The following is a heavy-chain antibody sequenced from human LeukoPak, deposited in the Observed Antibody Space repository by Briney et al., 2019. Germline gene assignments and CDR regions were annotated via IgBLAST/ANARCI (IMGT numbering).Heavy chain of an antibody. V-gene: IGHV3-11*01. CDR1: GFTFSTYA. CDR2: ISSSGRTT. D-gene: IGHD2-8*01. CDR3: ARDTSPRGVYYYYGMDV. J-gene: IGHJ6*02. Sequence: GRSLRLSCAASGFTFSTYAMSWVRQAPRKGLEWVSVISSSGRTTYYADSVKGRFTISRDNAKNSLYLQMNSLRAEDTAVYYCARDTSPRGVYYYYGMDVWGQGTTVTVSS.